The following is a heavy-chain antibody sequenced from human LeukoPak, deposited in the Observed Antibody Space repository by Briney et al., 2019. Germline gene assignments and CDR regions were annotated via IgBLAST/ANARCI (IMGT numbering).Heavy chain of an antibody. Sequence: GGSLRLSCAASGFDFRSYSMNWVRQAPGKGLEWVSYISSFSGTINYSDSVKGRFTISRDNAKNSLYLQMDSLRAEDTAVYYCARDQGGVTSYWGQGTLVTVSS. D-gene: IGHD3-16*01. CDR3: ARDQGGVTSY. CDR1: GFDFRSYS. V-gene: IGHV3-48*01. J-gene: IGHJ4*02. CDR2: ISSFSGTI.